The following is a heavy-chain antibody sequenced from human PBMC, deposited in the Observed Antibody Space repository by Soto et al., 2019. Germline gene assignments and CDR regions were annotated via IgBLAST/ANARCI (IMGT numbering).Heavy chain of an antibody. CDR2: ISYDGSNK. CDR3: AKDRYGDCLFDY. V-gene: IGHV3-30*18. D-gene: IGHD4-17*01. CDR1: GFTFSSYG. Sequence: QVQLVESGGGVVQPGRSLRLSCAASGFTFSSYGMHWVRQAPGKGLEWVAVISYDGSNKYYADSVKGRFTISRDNSKNTLYLQMNSLRAEDTAVYYCAKDRYGDCLFDYWGQGTLVTVSS. J-gene: IGHJ4*02.